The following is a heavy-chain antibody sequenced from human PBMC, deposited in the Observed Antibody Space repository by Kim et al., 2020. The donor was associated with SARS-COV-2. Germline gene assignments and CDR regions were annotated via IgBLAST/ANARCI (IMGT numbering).Heavy chain of an antibody. J-gene: IGHJ4*02. CDR2: ISGSGGST. D-gene: IGHD6-13*01. CDR3: AKFSAGYSRYYFDY. V-gene: IGHV3-23*01. Sequence: GGSLRLSCAASGFTFSSYAMRWVRQAPGKGLEWVSAISGSGGSTYYADSVKGRFTISRDNSKNALYLQMNSLRAEDTAEYYCAKFSAGYSRYYFDYWGQGTLVSVSS. CDR1: GFTFSSYA.